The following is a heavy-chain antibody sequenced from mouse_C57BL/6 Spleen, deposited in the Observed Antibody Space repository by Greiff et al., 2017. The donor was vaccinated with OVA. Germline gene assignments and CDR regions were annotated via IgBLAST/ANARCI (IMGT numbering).Heavy chain of an antibody. V-gene: IGHV5-17*01. CDR1: GFTFSDYG. J-gene: IGHJ2*01. CDR2: ISSGSSTI. Sequence: EVKLMESGGGLVKPGGSLKLSCAASGFTFSDYGMHWVRQAPEKGLEWVAYISSGSSTIYYADTVKGRFTISRDNAKNTLFLQMTSLRSADTAMYNCARRGTGGYFDYWGQGTTLTVSS. D-gene: IGHD3-3*01. CDR3: ARRGTGGYFDY.